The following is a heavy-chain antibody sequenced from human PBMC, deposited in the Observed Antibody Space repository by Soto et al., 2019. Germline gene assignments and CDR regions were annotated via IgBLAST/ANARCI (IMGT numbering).Heavy chain of an antibody. CDR2: ISYDGSNK. CDR1: GFTFSSYG. Sequence: GGSLRLSCAASGFTFSSYGMHWVRQAPGKGLEWVAVISYDGSNKYYADSVKGRFTISRDNSKNTLYLQMNSLRAEDTAVYYCAKDGVEYSSRSDYGMDVWGQGTTVTVSS. J-gene: IGHJ6*02. D-gene: IGHD6-13*01. CDR3: AKDGVEYSSRSDYGMDV. V-gene: IGHV3-30*18.